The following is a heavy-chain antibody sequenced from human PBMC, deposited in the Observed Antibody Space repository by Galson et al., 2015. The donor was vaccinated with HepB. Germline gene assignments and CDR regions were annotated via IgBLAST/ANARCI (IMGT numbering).Heavy chain of an antibody. Sequence: SLRLSCAASGFTFSSYAVHWVRQAPGKGLEWVAVISYDGSNKYYADSVKGRFTISRDNSKNTLYLQMNSLRAEDTAVYYCARDGTRYCSSISCYGQLDYWGQGTLVTVSS. CDR1: GFTFSSYA. CDR3: ARDGTRYCSSISCYGQLDY. D-gene: IGHD2-2*01. J-gene: IGHJ4*02. CDR2: ISYDGSNK. V-gene: IGHV3-30-3*01.